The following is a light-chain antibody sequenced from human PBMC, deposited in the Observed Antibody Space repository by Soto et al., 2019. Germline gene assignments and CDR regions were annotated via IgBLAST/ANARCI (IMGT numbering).Light chain of an antibody. Sequence: DIHMTQSPSTMASSVGYRVPLAXRVSQSLTSDWTWYQQNTGXAPKXXXYGXATLERGVPSRFSGTGSGTEFTLAINSLQPEDFANYYCQQYQRSPSTFGQGTRLEIK. CDR2: GXA. CDR1: QSLTSD. J-gene: IGKJ5*01. CDR3: QQYQRSPST. V-gene: IGKV1-5*01.